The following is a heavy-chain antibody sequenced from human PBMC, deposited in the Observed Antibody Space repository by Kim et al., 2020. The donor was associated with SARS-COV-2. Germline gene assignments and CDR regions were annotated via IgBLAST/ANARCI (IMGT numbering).Heavy chain of an antibody. CDR1: GGTFSSYA. V-gene: IGHV1-69*04. CDR3: VVMITFGGVIDEVAFDI. Sequence: SVKVSCKASGGTFSSYAISWVRQAPGQGLEWMGRIIPILGLANYAQKFQGRDTITADKSTSTAYMELSSLSSEDTAVYYCVVMITFGGVIDEVAFDIWGQGTMVTVSS. CDR2: IIPILGLA. J-gene: IGHJ3*02. D-gene: IGHD3-16*02.